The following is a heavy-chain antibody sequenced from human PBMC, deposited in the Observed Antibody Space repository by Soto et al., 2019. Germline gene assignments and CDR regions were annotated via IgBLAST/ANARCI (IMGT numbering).Heavy chain of an antibody. CDR1: GFTFTRYS. V-gene: IGHV3-21*01. CDR2: ISSSTNYI. Sequence: GGSLRLSCAASGFTFTRYSMNWVRQAPGKGLEWVSSISSSTNYIYYADSMKGRFTVYRDNAKNSVYLEMNSLSAEDTAVYYCAREYEDLTSNFDYWGQGTLVTVSS. CDR3: AREYEDLTSNFDY. D-gene: IGHD3-3*01. J-gene: IGHJ4*02.